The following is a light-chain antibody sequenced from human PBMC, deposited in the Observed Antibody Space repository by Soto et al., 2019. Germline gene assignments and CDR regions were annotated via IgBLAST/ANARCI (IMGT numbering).Light chain of an antibody. CDR2: DVS. CDR1: SSDVGGYNY. V-gene: IGLV2-14*01. Sequence: LTQPASVSGSPGQSITISCTGTSSDVGGYNYVSWYQQHPGKAPKLMIYDVSNRPSGVSNRFSGSKSGNTASLTISGLQAEDEADYYCSSYTSSSTSFGTGTRSPS. J-gene: IGLJ1*01. CDR3: SSYTSSSTS.